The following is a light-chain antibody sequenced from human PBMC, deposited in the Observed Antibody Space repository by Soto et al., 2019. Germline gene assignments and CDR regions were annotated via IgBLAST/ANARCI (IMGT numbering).Light chain of an antibody. Sequence: IVLTQSPNTQSLTPGERATLSCRAGQSVPRSYLAWYQQKPGQAPRLLIYGASSRATGIPDRFSGSGSGTDFTLTINRLEPEDFAVYYCQQYDSYLTFGPGTKVDI. V-gene: IGKV3-20*01. J-gene: IGKJ3*01. CDR2: GAS. CDR1: QSVPRSY. CDR3: QQYDSYLT.